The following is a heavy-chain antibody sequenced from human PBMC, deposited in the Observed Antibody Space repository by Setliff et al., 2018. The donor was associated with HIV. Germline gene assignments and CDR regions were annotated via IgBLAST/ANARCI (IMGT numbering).Heavy chain of an antibody. CDR2: XIPMFGTE. CDR1: GGTFXXXA. J-gene: IGHJ6*03. Sequence: SVKVSCKASGGTFXXXAISGERHXXGKWFEWMGRXIPMFGTENYAQKCQGRVTITADKSTSTAYMELSSLRSEDTAVYYCXXXXXXIYYGSGSFFYYXYMDVXXKGTTVXXSS. CDR3: XXXXXXIYYGSGSFFYYXYMDV. D-gene: IGHD3-10*01. V-gene: IGHV1-69*06.